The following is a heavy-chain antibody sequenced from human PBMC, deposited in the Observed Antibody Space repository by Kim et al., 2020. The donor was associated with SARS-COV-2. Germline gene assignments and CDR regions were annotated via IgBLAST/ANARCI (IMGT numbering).Heavy chain of an antibody. Sequence: SQKFQGRVTITRDTSASTAYMELSSLRSEDTAVYYCATAPDYSSGWLLDSWGQGTLVTVSS. J-gene: IGHJ4*02. CDR3: ATAPDYSSGWLLDS. V-gene: IGHV1-3*01. D-gene: IGHD6-19*01.